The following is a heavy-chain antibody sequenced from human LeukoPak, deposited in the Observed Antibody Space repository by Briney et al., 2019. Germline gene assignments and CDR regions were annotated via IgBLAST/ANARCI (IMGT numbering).Heavy chain of an antibody. CDR3: AREWEGGYGDYYYYYGLDV. Sequence: GGSLRLSCAASGFTFSSYWMHWVRHAPGKGLVWVSRINSDGSSTSYADSVRGRFTISRDNAKNTLYLQMNSLRAEDTAVYYCAREWEGGYGDYYYYYGLDVWSQGTTVTVSS. CDR1: GFTFSSYW. CDR2: INSDGSST. V-gene: IGHV3-74*01. D-gene: IGHD4-17*01. J-gene: IGHJ6*02.